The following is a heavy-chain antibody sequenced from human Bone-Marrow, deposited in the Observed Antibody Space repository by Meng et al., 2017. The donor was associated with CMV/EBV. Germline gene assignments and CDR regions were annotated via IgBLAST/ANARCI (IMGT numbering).Heavy chain of an antibody. CDR1: GFTFSSYG. Sequence: GESLKISCAASGFTFSSYGMNWVRQAPGRGLEWVSYIRSSTTYIYYADSVKGRFTISRDNAKNSLYLQMNSLRAEDTAVYYCARDTSGRGGRSYYYYGMDVWGQGTTVTVSS. CDR2: IRSSTTYI. V-gene: IGHV3-21*01. D-gene: IGHD1-26*01. CDR3: ARDTSGRGGRSYYYYGMDV. J-gene: IGHJ6*01.